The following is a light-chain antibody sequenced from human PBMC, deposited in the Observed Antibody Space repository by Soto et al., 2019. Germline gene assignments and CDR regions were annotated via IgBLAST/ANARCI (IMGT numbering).Light chain of an antibody. CDR3: SSYTSSSTYNYV. Sequence: QSALTQPASVSGSPGQSITISCTGTSSDVGGYNYVSWYQQHPGKAPKLMICDVSNRPSGVSNRFSGSKSGNTASLTISGLQAEDEADYYCSSYTSSSTYNYVFGTGTKLTVL. CDR1: SSDVGGYNY. CDR2: DVS. J-gene: IGLJ1*01. V-gene: IGLV2-14*01.